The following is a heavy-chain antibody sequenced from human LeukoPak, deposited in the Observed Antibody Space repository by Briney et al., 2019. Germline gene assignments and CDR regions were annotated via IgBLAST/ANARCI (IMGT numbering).Heavy chain of an antibody. D-gene: IGHD3-10*01. V-gene: IGHV3-21*01. CDR2: ISSSSSYI. Sequence: GGSLRLSCAASGFTFSSYSMNWVRQAPGKGLEWVSSISSSSSYIYYADSVKGRFTISRDNAKNSLYLQMNSLRAEDTAVYYCARFRGEDPFDYWGQGTLVTVSS. CDR1: GFTFSSYS. CDR3: ARFRGEDPFDY. J-gene: IGHJ4*02.